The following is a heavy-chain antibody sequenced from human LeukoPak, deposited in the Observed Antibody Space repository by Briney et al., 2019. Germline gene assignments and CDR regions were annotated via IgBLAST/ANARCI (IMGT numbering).Heavy chain of an antibody. CDR1: GGSISSSSYY. CDR2: IYYSGST. CDR3: ARGGSWVLAAAGIDY. Sequence: SETLSLTCTVSGGSISSSSYYWGWIRQPPGKGLEWIGSIYYSGSTNYNPSLKSRVTISVDTSKNQFSLKLSSVTAADTAVYYCARGGSWVLAAAGIDYWGQGTLVTVSS. J-gene: IGHJ4*02. V-gene: IGHV4-39*07. D-gene: IGHD6-13*01.